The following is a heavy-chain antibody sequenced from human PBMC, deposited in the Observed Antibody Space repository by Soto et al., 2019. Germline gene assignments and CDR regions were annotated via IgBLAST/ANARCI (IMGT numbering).Heavy chain of an antibody. Sequence: ASVKVSCKTSGYTFSDYGLAWLRQAPGQRPEWMGWVSTYNSNTNYAQKFQGRVTMTTDASTTTTSMELRSLRSDDTAVYYCAREGGNYYFDYWGQGTLVTVSS. CDR1: GYTFSDYG. V-gene: IGHV1-18*01. D-gene: IGHD1-7*01. CDR2: VSTYNSNT. CDR3: AREGGNYYFDY. J-gene: IGHJ4*02.